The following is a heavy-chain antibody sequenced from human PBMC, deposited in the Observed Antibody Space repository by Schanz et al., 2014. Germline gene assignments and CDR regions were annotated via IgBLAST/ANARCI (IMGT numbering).Heavy chain of an antibody. CDR1: GFTFSSYA. D-gene: IGHD3-10*01. V-gene: IGHV3-23*01. CDR2: ISGRDGST. J-gene: IGHJ4*02. Sequence: EVQLLESGGGLVQPGGSLRLSCATSGFTFSSYAMTWVRQAPGMGLEWVSAISGRDGSTYYADSVRGRFTISRDNSKNTVYIQMNSLRAEDTAVYHCVSSGSYSSYALWGQGTLVTVSS. CDR3: VSSGSYSSYAL.